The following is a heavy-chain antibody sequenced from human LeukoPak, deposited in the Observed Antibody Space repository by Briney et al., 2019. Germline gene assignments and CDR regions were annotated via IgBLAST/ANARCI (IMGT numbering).Heavy chain of an antibody. D-gene: IGHD3-10*01. CDR1: GFTFSSYG. J-gene: IGHJ4*02. CDR2: IWNDGNDK. Sequence: PGGSLRLSCEASGFTFSSYGMHWVRQAPGKGLERVAGIWNDGNDKYYADSVKGRFIISRDNSKNTLYLQMNSLRAEDTAVYYCARDNSGSYSFVDYWGQGTLVTVSP. CDR3: ARDNSGSYSFVDY. V-gene: IGHV3-33*01.